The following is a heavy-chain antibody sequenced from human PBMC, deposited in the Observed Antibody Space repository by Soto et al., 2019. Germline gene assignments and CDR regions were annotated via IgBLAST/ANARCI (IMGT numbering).Heavy chain of an antibody. CDR1: GGSFSDTY. Sequence: QVHLQQWGAGLLKPSETLSLTCAVYGGSFSDTYWNWFSQPPGKGVERIREINHNTNAFCNPSLTIRVIISVDTSKNHFSLKLTSVTAADTAVYYCARGVRLFRGSFDPWGQGTLVTVSS. J-gene: IGHJ5*02. V-gene: IGHV4-34*01. CDR3: ARGVRLFRGSFDP. CDR2: INHNTNA. D-gene: IGHD2-15*01.